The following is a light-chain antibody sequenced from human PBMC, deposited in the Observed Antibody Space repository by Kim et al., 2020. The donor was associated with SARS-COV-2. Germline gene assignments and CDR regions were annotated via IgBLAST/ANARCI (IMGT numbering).Light chain of an antibody. CDR2: SNV. Sequence: GQQVTISCSGSNSDTGSNTVAWYQQFPGTTPKLLIYSNVQRPSGVPDRFSGSKSGTSASLAISGLQSEDEADYYCASWDDSLSGWVFGGGTQLTVL. V-gene: IGLV1-44*01. J-gene: IGLJ3*02. CDR3: ASWDDSLSGWV. CDR1: NSDTGSNT.